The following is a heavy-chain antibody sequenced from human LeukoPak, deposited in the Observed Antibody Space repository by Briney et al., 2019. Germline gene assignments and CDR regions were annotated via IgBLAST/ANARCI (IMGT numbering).Heavy chain of an antibody. J-gene: IGHJ4*02. Sequence: GGSLRLSCAASGFTFGNYWMHRVRQAPGKGLLWVSRISDDGSSANYADSVQGRFTISRDNAKNTVYLQMHSLRAEDTAVYYCVSGYCSSTTCYRGAYWGQGTLVTVSS. CDR3: VSGYCSSTTCYRGAY. V-gene: IGHV3-74*01. CDR1: GFTFGNYW. D-gene: IGHD2-2*03. CDR2: ISDDGSSA.